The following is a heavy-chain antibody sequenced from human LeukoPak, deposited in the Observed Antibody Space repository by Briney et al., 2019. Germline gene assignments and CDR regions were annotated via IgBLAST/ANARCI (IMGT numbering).Heavy chain of an antibody. Sequence: SETLSLTCLVSGGSINTNYWSWVRQPPGKGLEWVGYIYYSGSTNYNPSLKSRVTMSVDTSKNQFSLKLSSVTAADTAVYYCARTKLLWFGELDYWGQGTLVTVSS. D-gene: IGHD3-10*01. CDR2: IYYSGST. V-gene: IGHV4-59*12. CDR3: ARTKLLWFGELDY. J-gene: IGHJ4*02. CDR1: GGSINTNY.